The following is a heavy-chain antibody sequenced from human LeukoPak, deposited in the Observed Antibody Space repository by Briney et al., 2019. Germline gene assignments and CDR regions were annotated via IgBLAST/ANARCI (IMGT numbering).Heavy chain of an antibody. CDR1: GYTFTSYD. CDR2: MNPNSGNT. CDR3: ARDYRGYCSSTSCQDYGMDV. D-gene: IGHD2-2*01. V-gene: IGHV1-8*01. Sequence: GASVKVSCKASGYTFTSYDINWVRQATGQGLEWMGWMNPNSGNTGYAQKFQGRVTMTRNTSISTAYMELSSLRSEDTAVYYCARDYRGYCSSTSCQDYGMDVWGQGTTVTVSS. J-gene: IGHJ6*02.